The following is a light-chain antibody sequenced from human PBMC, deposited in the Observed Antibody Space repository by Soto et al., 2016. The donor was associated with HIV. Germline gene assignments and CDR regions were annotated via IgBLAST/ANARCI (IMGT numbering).Light chain of an antibody. Sequence: DFQLTQSPPSVSASVGDRVTISCRARQGISDWLAWYQQKPGKAPKLLIYSTSSLENGVPSRFSGSGSGTEFTLTISSLQPEDSASYFCLQDYDRPYTFGQGTKLEIK. J-gene: IGKJ2*01. V-gene: IGKV1-12*01. CDR3: LQDYDRPYT. CDR1: QGISDW. CDR2: STS.